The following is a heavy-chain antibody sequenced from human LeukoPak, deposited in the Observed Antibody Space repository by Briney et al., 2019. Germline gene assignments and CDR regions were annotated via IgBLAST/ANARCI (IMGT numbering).Heavy chain of an antibody. Sequence: ASVKVSCKASGYTFTGYYMHWVRQAPGQGLEWMGWINPNSGGINYAQKFQGRVTMTRDTSISTAYMELSRLRSDDTAVYYCARARYDSSGYYGYWGRGTLVTVSS. V-gene: IGHV1-2*02. CDR1: GYTFTGYY. CDR3: ARARYDSSGYYGY. J-gene: IGHJ4*02. CDR2: INPNSGGI. D-gene: IGHD3-22*01.